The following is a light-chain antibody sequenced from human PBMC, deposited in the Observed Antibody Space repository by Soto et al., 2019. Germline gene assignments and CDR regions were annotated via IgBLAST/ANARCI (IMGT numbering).Light chain of an antibody. CDR1: QAISNY. CDR3: QKFNAVPT. J-gene: IGKJ4*01. Sequence: DIQMTQSASCLSASVGDRVTTTSRASQAISNYLAWYQQKPGKVPSLLIYAASTLQSGVPSRFSGSGSGTDFTLTISSLQPEDIATYYCQKFNAVPTFGGGTKVEI. V-gene: IGKV1-27*01. CDR2: AAS.